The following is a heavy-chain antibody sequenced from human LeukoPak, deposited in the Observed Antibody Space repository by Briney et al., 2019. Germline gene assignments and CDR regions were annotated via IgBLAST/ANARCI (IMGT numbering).Heavy chain of an antibody. V-gene: IGHV3-23*01. D-gene: IGHD5-12*01. Sequence: GGSLRLSCAASGFTFTANAMSWVRQAPGKGLEWVSAISGRTGATYYADSEKGRFTISRDNSKSTLYLQMDSLRAEDTAVYYCAKCGNSGCHLIDYWGQGTLVTVSS. CDR1: GFTFTANA. CDR2: ISGRTGAT. J-gene: IGHJ4*02. CDR3: AKCGNSGCHLIDY.